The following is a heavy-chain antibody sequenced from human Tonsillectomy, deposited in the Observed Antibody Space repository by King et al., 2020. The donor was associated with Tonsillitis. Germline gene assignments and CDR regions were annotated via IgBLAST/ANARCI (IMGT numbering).Heavy chain of an antibody. V-gene: IGHV3-23*04. J-gene: IGHJ4*02. CDR1: GFTFSSYA. Sequence: VQLVESGGGLVQPGGSLGLSCAASGFTFSSYAMSWVRQAPGKGLEWVSAVSGSAGSTYDADSVKGRFTISRDNSKNTLHLQMNSLRAEDTAVYYCAKDVAVAGGVLYFDYWGQGTLVTVSS. CDR3: AKDVAVAGGVLYFDY. CDR2: VSGSAGST. D-gene: IGHD6-19*01.